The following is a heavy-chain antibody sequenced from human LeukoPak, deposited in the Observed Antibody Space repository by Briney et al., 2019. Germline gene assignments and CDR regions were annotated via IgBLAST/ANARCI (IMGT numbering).Heavy chain of an antibody. CDR3: AENDYSSWYAYYFDY. CDR2: IRYDGSNK. J-gene: IGHJ4*02. CDR1: GLTFSSYG. Sequence: PGGSLRLSCAASGLTFSSYGMHWVRQAPGKGLEWVAFIRYDGSNKYYADSVKGRFTISRDNSKNTLYLQMNSLRAEDTAVYYCAENDYSSWYAYYFDYWGQGTLVTVSS. D-gene: IGHD6-13*01. V-gene: IGHV3-30*02.